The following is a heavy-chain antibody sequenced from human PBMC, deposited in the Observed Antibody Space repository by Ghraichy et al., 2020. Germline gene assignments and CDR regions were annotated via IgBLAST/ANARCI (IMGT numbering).Heavy chain of an antibody. Sequence: SETLSLTCTVSGGSTSSHYWSWIRQPPGKGLEWIGYIYYSGNTNYNPSLKSRVTISVDTSKNQFSLNLSSVTAADTAVYYCARGGSYGQWLVQLIWGQGTMVTVSS. CDR1: GGSTSSHY. CDR2: IYYSGNT. D-gene: IGHD6-19*01. CDR3: ARGGSYGQWLVQLI. J-gene: IGHJ3*02. V-gene: IGHV4-59*11.